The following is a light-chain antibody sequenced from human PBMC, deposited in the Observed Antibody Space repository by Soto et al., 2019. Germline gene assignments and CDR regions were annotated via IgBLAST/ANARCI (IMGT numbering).Light chain of an antibody. CDR1: SSNIGAGYN. J-gene: IGLJ2*01. CDR2: GNT. CDR3: QSYDSSLPVV. V-gene: IGLV1-40*01. Sequence: QSVLTQPPSVSGGPGQRVTISCTGSSSNIGAGYNVHWYQQLPGTAPKLLIFGNTNRPSGVPDRFSGSKSGTSASLAITGLQAEDEADYYCQSYDSSLPVVFGGGTKLTVL.